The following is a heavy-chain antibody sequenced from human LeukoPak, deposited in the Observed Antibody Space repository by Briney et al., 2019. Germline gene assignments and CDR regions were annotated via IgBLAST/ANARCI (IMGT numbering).Heavy chain of an antibody. CDR2: IYYSGST. J-gene: IGHJ3*02. CDR1: GGSFSGYY. Sequence: SETLSLTCAVYGGSFSGYYWSWIRQPPGKGLEWIGYIYYSGSTNYNPSLKSRVTISVDTSKNQFSLKLSSVTAADTAVYYCARVLGGGDAFDIWGQGTMVTVSS. CDR3: ARVLGGGDAFDI. V-gene: IGHV4-59*01. D-gene: IGHD1-26*01.